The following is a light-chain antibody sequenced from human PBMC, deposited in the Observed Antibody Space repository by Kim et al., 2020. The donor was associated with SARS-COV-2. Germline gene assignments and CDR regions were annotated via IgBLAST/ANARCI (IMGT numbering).Light chain of an antibody. V-gene: IGKV3-20*01. J-gene: IGKJ1*01. Sequence: LAAGERSTRSCRASKSVRSSYLAWYQQKPGQATRLLIYGASSRATAIPDRFSGSGSGTDFTLTISRLEPEDFAVYYCHQYGSSRTFGQGTKVDIK. CDR2: GAS. CDR3: HQYGSSRT. CDR1: KSVRSSY.